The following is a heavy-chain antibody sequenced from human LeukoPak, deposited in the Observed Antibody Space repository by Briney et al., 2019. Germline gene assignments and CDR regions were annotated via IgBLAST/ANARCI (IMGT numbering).Heavy chain of an antibody. CDR2: ISGSGGST. V-gene: IGHV3-23*01. CDR1: GFTFSSYA. CDR3: AKLGGYSSSWSYYYYYYMDV. Sequence: HPGGSLRLSCAASGFTFSSYAMSWVRQAPGKGLEWVSAISGSGGSTYYADSVKGRFTISRDNSKNTLYLQMNSLRAEDTAVYYCAKLGGYSSSWSYYYYYYMDVWGKATTVTVSS. J-gene: IGHJ6*03. D-gene: IGHD6-13*01.